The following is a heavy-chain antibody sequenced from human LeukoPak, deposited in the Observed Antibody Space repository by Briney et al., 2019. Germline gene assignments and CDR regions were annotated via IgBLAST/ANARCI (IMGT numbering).Heavy chain of an antibody. D-gene: IGHD2-2*01. CDR3: ARGDCSGATCYDLFDV. CDR2: MNPNSGNT. J-gene: IGHJ3*01. Sequence: GASVKVSCKASGYTFTSYDINWVRQATGQGLEWMGWMNPNSGNTGYAQKFQGRVTMTRNTSISTAYMELSSLRSEDTAVYYCARGDCSGATCYDLFDVWGQGTKVTVSS. CDR1: GYTFTSYD. V-gene: IGHV1-8*01.